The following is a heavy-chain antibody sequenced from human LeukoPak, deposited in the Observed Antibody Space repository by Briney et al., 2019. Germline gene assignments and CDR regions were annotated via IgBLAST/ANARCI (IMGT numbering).Heavy chain of an antibody. CDR2: ISAYNGNT. Sequence: ASVKVSCKASGYTFTSYGISWVRQAPGQGLEWMGWISAYNGNTNYAQKLQGRVTMTTDTSTSTAYMELRGLRSDDTAVYYCARAGYSYGYNFYYYMDVWGKGTTVTVSS. J-gene: IGHJ6*03. CDR1: GYTFTSYG. CDR3: ARAGYSYGYNFYYYMDV. V-gene: IGHV1-18*01. D-gene: IGHD5-18*01.